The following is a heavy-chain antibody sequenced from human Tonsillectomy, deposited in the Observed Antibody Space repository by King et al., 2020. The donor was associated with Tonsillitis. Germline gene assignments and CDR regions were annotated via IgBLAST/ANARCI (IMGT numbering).Heavy chain of an antibody. CDR3: ARGPSGWGAFDY. J-gene: IGHJ4*02. V-gene: IGHV3-74*01. Sequence: VQLVESGGGLVQPGGSLRLSCAASGFTFSSYWMHWVRQAPGKGLVWVSRINSDGSSTSYAASVKGRFTNSRDNAKNTLYLQMNSLRVEDTALDYGARGPSGWGAFDYWGQGTLVTVSS. D-gene: IGHD6-19*01. CDR2: INSDGSST. CDR1: GFTFSSYW.